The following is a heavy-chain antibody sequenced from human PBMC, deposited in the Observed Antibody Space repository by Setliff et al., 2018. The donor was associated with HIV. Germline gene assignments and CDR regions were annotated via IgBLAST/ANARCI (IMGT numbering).Heavy chain of an antibody. CDR2: IWYGGSNK. Sequence: GGSLRLSCVASEFTFSSYAMHWIRQGSGKGLEWVAVIWYGGSNKYYADSVKGRFTVSRDNSKNTLFLQMNSLTVEDTAIYYCARGRKELLFARRDTGFDYWGQGTLVTVSS. CDR3: ARGRKELLFARRDTGFDY. V-gene: IGHV3-33*01. D-gene: IGHD2-21*02. J-gene: IGHJ4*02. CDR1: EFTFSSYA.